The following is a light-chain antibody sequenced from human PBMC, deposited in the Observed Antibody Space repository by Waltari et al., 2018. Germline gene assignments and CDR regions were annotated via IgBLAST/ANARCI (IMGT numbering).Light chain of an antibody. J-gene: IGLJ1*01. CDR3: CSYAGRGTYV. Sequence: QSALTQPASVSGPPGQSITLSCTGTTSDVGNYDLVPWYQHHPGKAPKLLICEVIKWPSGVSSRFSGSKSGSTASLIISGLQPDDEADYYCCSYAGRGTYVFGSGTKVTVL. CDR2: EVI. V-gene: IGLV2-23*02. CDR1: TSDVGNYDL.